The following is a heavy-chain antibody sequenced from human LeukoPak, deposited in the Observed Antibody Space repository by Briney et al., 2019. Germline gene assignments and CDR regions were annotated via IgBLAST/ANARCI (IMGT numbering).Heavy chain of an antibody. J-gene: IGHJ4*02. CDR3: ARNQLRTGFDY. V-gene: IGHV3-33*01. CDR2: IWYDGSNK. Sequence: GGSLRLSCAASGFTFSSYGMHWVRQAPGKGLERVAVIWYDGSNKYYADSVKGRFTISRDNSKNTLYLQMNSLRAEDTAVYYCARNQLRTGFDYWGQGTLVTVSS. D-gene: IGHD4-23*01. CDR1: GFTFSSYG.